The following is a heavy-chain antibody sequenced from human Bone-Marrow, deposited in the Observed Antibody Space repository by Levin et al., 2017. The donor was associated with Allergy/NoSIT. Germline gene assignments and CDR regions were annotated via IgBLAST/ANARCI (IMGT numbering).Heavy chain of an antibody. CDR1: GYTFTDFN. CDR2: INPSGGRT. CDR3: ARDPRLAAGGNVYSAGRFDY. Sequence: PGESLKISCKSSGYTFTDFNIHWVRQAPGQGLQWLGIINPSGGRTNYAQRFQGRITVTSDTSTRTVFLQLSRLKSEDTAVYYCARDPRLAAGGNVYSAGRFDYWGQGTLLSVSS. V-gene: IGHV1-46*01. D-gene: IGHD3-16*01. J-gene: IGHJ4*02.